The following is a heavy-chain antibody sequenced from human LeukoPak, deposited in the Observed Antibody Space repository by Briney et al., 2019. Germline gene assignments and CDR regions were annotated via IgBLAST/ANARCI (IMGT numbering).Heavy chain of an antibody. CDR2: ISSSSNYI. Sequence: GGSLRLSCAASGFTFSSYSMNWVRQAPGKGLEWVSSISSSSNYIYYADSVRGRFTISRDDAKNSLYLQMNSLRAEDAAVYYCARGGSAGDYWGQGTLVTVSS. J-gene: IGHJ4*02. D-gene: IGHD2-15*01. CDR3: ARGGSAGDY. V-gene: IGHV3-21*01. CDR1: GFTFSSYS.